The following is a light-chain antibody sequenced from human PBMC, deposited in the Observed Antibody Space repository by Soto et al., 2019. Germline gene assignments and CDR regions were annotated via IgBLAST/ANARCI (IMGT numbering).Light chain of an antibody. CDR1: QGISSS. CDR2: DTS. J-gene: IGKJ2*01. CDR3: QHVNSYPYT. Sequence: DIQLTQSPSFLSASVGDRVTITCRASQGISSSLAWYQQKPGKAPKLLIYDTSTLQSGVPSRFSGSGSGTEFTLTISSLQPEDFATYYCQHVNSYPYTFGQGTKLEIK. V-gene: IGKV1-9*01.